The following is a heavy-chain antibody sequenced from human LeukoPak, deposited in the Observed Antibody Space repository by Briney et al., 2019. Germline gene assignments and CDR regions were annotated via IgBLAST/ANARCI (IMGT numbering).Heavy chain of an antibody. CDR3: AREGGPYRPLDY. Sequence: ETLSLTCGVSGGSISTANWWTWFRQPPGEGLEWIGEVHLSGRTHYNPSLESRVTMSVDMSENHISLRLTSVTAADTAVYYCAREGGPYRPLDYSGEGTLASVSS. CDR2: VHLSGRT. CDR1: GGSISTANW. J-gene: IGHJ4*01. V-gene: IGHV4-4*02.